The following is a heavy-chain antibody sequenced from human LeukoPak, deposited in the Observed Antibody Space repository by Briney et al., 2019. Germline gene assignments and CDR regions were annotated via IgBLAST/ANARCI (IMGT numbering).Heavy chain of an antibody. CDR3: ASVLTVTTRGAFDI. CDR1: GYTFTSYG. D-gene: IGHD4-17*01. J-gene: IGHJ3*02. Sequence: ASVKVSCKASGYTFTSYGISWVRQAPGQGLEWMGWISAYNGNTNYAQKLQGRVTMTTDTSTSTAYMELRSLRSDGTAVYYCASVLTVTTRGAFDIWGQGTMVTVSS. CDR2: ISAYNGNT. V-gene: IGHV1-18*01.